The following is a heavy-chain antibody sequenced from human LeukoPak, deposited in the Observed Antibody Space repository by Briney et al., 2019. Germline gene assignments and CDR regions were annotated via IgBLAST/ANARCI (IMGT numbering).Heavy chain of an antibody. Sequence: KSSETQSLTCAVYGGSFSGYYWSWIRQPPGKGLEWIGEINHSGSTNYNPSLKSRVTISVDTSKNQFSLKLSSVTAADTAVYYCARGYDLFDYWGQGTLVTVSS. CDR3: ARGYDLFDY. CDR1: GGSFSGYY. D-gene: IGHD3-22*01. V-gene: IGHV4-34*01. CDR2: INHSGST. J-gene: IGHJ4*02.